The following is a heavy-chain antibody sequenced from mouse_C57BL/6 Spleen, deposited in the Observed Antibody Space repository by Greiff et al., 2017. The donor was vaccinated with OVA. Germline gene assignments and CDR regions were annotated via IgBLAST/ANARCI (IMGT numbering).Heavy chain of an antibody. D-gene: IGHD4-1*01. CDR1: GYTFTDYY. CDR2: IYPGSGNT. CDR3: ARVEGLGRGAMDY. Sequence: VQLQQSGAELVRPGASVKLSCKASGYTFTDYYINWVKQRPGQGLEWIARIYPGSGNTYYNEKFKGKATLTAEKSSSTAYMQLSSLTSEDSAVYVCARVEGLGRGAMDYWGQGTSVTVSS. V-gene: IGHV1-76*01. J-gene: IGHJ4*01.